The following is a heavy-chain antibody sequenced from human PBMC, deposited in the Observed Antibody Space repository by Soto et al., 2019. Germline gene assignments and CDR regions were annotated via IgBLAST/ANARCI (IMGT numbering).Heavy chain of an antibody. V-gene: IGHV5-51*01. CDR2: IYPGDSDT. D-gene: IGHD2-2*01. CDR1: GCTFTYYW. J-gene: IGHJ6*02. CDR3: ARHISSFRYYYYAMDV. Sequence: PGESLTSSCTGSGCTFTYYWIGWVRQLPGKGLEWMGIIYPGDSDTRYSPSFQGHVTITVDKSTSTAYLQWNTLKASDTAMYYCARHISSFRYYYYAMDVWGQGTTVTVSS.